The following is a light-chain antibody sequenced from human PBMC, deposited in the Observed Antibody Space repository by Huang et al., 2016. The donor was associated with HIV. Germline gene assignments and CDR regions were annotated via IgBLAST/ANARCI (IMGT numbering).Light chain of an antibody. CDR1: QSVSNN. CDR3: QQYKNWPPWT. CDR2: GTS. V-gene: IGKV3-15*01. Sequence: EIVMTQSPVTLSVSPGERATLSCRASQSVSNNVAWYQQKPAQAPRLLIYGTSTRASGIPARVSGSGSGTEFTLTISPLQSEDFAVYYCQQYKNWPPWTFGQGTKVEIK. J-gene: IGKJ1*01.